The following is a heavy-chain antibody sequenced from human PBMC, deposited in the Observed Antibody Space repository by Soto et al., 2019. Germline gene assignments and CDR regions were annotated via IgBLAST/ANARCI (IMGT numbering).Heavy chain of an antibody. D-gene: IGHD6-13*01. Sequence: PSETLSLTCTVSGGSVSSGSYYWSWIRQPPGKGLEWIGYIYYSGSTNYNPSLKSRVTISVDTSKNQLSLKLSSVTAADTAVYYCARYVAAGTGFGNYYGMEVRGQGTTVTVSS. V-gene: IGHV4-61*01. CDR3: ARYVAAGTGFGNYYGMEV. CDR2: IYYSGST. CDR1: GGSVSSGSYY. J-gene: IGHJ6*02.